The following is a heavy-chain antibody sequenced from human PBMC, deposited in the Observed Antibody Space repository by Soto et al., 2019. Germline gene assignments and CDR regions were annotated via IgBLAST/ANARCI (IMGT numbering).Heavy chain of an antibody. CDR3: VRARVGYTKVPFDH. Sequence: GSLRPSLAPSGFTFSKYTWAGLRQAHGKGLEWVSSISSNSTYRLYGASLKGRFIISRNNAKLSLYLQMNRLRAEDTAVYYCVRARVGYTKVPFDHWGQGTLVTVSS. D-gene: IGHD1-26*01. CDR1: GFTFSKYT. J-gene: IGHJ4*02. CDR2: ISSNSTYR. V-gene: IGHV3-21*01.